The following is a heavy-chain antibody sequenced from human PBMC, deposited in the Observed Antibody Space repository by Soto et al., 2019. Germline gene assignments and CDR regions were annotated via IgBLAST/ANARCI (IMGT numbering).Heavy chain of an antibody. D-gene: IGHD3-9*01. CDR2: ISGSGGST. V-gene: IGHV3-23*01. CDR3: AKVETGYYDILTGFFDP. CDR1: GFTFSSYA. J-gene: IGHJ5*02. Sequence: GGSLRLSCAASGFTFSSYAMTWVRQAPGKGLEWVSAISGSGGSTYYADSVKGRFTISRDNSKNTLYLQMNSLRAEDTAVYYCAKVETGYYDILTGFFDPWGQGTLVTVSS.